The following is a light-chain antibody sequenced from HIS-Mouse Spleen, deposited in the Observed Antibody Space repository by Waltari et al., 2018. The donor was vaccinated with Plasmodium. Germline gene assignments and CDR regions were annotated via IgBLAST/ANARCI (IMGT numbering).Light chain of an antibody. CDR1: SGHSSYA. CDR3: QTWGTGMGV. J-gene: IGLJ2*01. CDR2: LNSDGSH. V-gene: IGLV4-69*01. Sequence: QLVLTQSPSASASLGASVKLTCTLSSGHSSYAIAWHPQQPEKGPRYLMKLNSDGSHSKGDCSPVRFSGYSSCAERYLTISSLQSEDEADYYCQTWGTGMGVFGGGTKLTVL.